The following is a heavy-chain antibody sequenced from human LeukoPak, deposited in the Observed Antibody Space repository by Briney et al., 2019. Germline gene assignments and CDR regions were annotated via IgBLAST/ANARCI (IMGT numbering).Heavy chain of an antibody. Sequence: GGSLRPSCAASGFTFSSYGMHWVRQAPGKGLEWVAVISYDGSNKYYADSVKGRFTISRDNSKNTLYLQMNSLRAEDTAVYYCARKSGGSYYSLDYWGQGTLVTVSS. V-gene: IGHV3-30*03. CDR3: ARKSGGSYYSLDY. J-gene: IGHJ4*02. CDR1: GFTFSSYG. CDR2: ISYDGSNK. D-gene: IGHD1-26*01.